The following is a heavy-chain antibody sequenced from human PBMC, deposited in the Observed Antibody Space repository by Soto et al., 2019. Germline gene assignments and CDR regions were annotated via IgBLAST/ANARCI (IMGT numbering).Heavy chain of an antibody. V-gene: IGHV4-34*01. CDR1: GGSFSGYY. CDR3: AGRVTIAAAGTNWFDP. J-gene: IGHJ5*02. D-gene: IGHD6-13*01. CDR2: INHSGST. Sequence: SETLSLTCAVYGGSFSGYYWSWIRQPPGKGLEWIGEINHSGSTNYNPSLKSRVTISVDTSKNQFSLKLSSVTAADTAVYYCAGRVTIAAAGTNWFDPWGQGTLVTVSS.